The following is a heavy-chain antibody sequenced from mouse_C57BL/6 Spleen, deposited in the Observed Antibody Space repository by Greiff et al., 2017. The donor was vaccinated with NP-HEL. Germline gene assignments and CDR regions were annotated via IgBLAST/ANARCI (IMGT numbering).Heavy chain of an antibody. D-gene: IGHD1-1*01. CDR3: ASHPYYYGSSPFDY. Sequence: EVQLVESGGGLVKPGGSLKLSCAASGFTFSDYGMHWVRQAPEKGLEWVAYISSGSSTIYYADTVKGRFTISRDNAKNTLFLQMTSLRSEDTAMYYCASHPYYYGSSPFDYWGQGTTLTVSS. CDR2: ISSGSSTI. V-gene: IGHV5-17*01. J-gene: IGHJ2*01. CDR1: GFTFSDYG.